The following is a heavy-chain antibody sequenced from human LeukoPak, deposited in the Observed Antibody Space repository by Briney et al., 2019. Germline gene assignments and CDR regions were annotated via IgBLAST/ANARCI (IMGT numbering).Heavy chain of an antibody. CDR2: IYYSGST. V-gene: IGHV4-39*01. CDR1: GGSISSGSYY. Sequence: PSETLSLTCTVSGGSISSGSYYWGWIRQPPGKGLEWIGSIYYSGSTYSNPSLNSRVAISVDTSKNQFSLKLSSVTAADTAVYYCARHGYCDSTSCYHRWFGPWGQGTLVTVSS. D-gene: IGHD2-2*01. J-gene: IGHJ5*02. CDR3: ARHGYCDSTSCYHRWFGP.